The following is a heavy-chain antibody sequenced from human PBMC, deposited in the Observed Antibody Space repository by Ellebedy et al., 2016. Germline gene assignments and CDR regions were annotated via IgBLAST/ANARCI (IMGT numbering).Heavy chain of an antibody. CDR1: GFSFSSYG. Sequence: GGSLRLXCAASGFSFSSYGMHWVRQAAGKGLDWVALISYDGSNKNYADSVKGRFTISRDTSKNTLYLQMNSLRGEDTAVYYCAKDGDEVTNYYYMDVWGKGTAVTVSS. CDR3: AKDGDEVTNYYYMDV. D-gene: IGHD5-18*01. V-gene: IGHV3-30*18. J-gene: IGHJ6*03. CDR2: ISYDGSNK.